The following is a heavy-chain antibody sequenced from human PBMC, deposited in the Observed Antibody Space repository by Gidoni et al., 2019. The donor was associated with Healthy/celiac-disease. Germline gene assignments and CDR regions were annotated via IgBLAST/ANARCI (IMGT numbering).Heavy chain of an antibody. Sequence: EVQLVESGGGLVKPGGSLRLSCAASGFTFRSYSMNWVRQAPGKGLEWVSSISSSSSYIYYADSVKGRFTISRDNAKNSLYLQMNSLRAEDTAVYYCARAGERLFDYWGQGTLVTVSS. D-gene: IGHD3-16*01. V-gene: IGHV3-21*01. CDR3: ARAGERLFDY. CDR2: ISSSSSYI. J-gene: IGHJ4*02. CDR1: GFTFRSYS.